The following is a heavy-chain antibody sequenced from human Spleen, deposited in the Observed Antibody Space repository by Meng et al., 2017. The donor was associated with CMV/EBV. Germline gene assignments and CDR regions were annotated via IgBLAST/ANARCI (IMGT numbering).Heavy chain of an antibody. CDR1: GFTFTYYS. V-gene: IGHV3-30-3*01. J-gene: IGHJ4*02. CDR2: EPFGTGNK. D-gene: IGHD3-16*01. Sequence: SGFTFTYYSRHWVRQAPGKGLEWVALEPFGTGNKYYPASVKGRFTISRDTSKNTIYLQMNNLIPEDTAVYYCARDPIGGEYRGSHFDSWGQGTLVTVSS. CDR3: ARDPIGGEYRGSHFDS.